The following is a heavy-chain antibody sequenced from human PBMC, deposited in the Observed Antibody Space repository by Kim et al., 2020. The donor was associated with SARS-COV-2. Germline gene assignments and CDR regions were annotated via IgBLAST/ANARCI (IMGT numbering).Heavy chain of an antibody. D-gene: IGHD3-22*01. CDR3: ARDRYYYDSSGSPRDYFDY. CDR2: IYYSGST. CDR1: GGSISSGGYY. J-gene: IGHJ4*02. Sequence: SETLSLTCTVSGGSISSGGYYWSWIRQHPGKGLEWIGYIYYSGSTYYNPSLKSRVTISVDTSKNQFSLKLSSVTAADTAVYYCARDRYYYDSSGSPRDYFDYWGQGTLVTVSS. V-gene: IGHV4-31*03.